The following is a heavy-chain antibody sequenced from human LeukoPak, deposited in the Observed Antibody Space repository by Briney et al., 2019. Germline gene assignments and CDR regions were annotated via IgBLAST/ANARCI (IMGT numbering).Heavy chain of an antibody. CDR3: AELGITMIGGV. Sequence: GGSLRLSCSASGFTFTTYGMNWVRQAPGKGLEWVSYISSSGSTIYYADSVKGRFTIFRDNAKNSLYLQMNSLRAEDTAVYYCAELGITMIGGVWGKGTTVTISS. V-gene: IGHV3-48*04. CDR2: ISSSGSTI. CDR1: GFTFTTYG. D-gene: IGHD3-10*02. J-gene: IGHJ6*04.